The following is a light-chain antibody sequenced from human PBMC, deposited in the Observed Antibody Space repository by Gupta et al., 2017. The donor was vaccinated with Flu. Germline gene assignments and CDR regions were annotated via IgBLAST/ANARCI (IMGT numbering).Light chain of an antibody. V-gene: IGLV2-14*01. Sequence: ITFCCDGSRSDVGGYKYVSCYQQHPGKARKRMYYKISNRPAGVDSRFGGSKSGNTASTTIAGHAEEEEAYYYCTSDTSSSTRVFGGGTKLTVL. CDR2: KIS. CDR1: RSDVGGYKY. J-gene: IGLJ2*01. CDR3: TSDTSSSTRV.